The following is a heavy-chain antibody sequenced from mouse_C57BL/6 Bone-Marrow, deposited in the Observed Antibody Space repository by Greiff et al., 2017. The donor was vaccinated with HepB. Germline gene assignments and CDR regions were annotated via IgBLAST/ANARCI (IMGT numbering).Heavy chain of an antibody. J-gene: IGHJ2*01. V-gene: IGHV14-1*01. CDR1: GFNIKDYY. CDR2: IDPEDGDT. CDR3: TPSFITTVSRDY. D-gene: IGHD1-1*01. Sequence: EVQVVESGAELVRPGASVKLSCTASGFNIKDYYMHWVKQRPEQGLEWIGRIDPEDGDTEYAPKFQGKATMTADTSSNTAYLQLSSLTSEDTAVHYCTPSFITTVSRDYWGQGTTLTVSS.